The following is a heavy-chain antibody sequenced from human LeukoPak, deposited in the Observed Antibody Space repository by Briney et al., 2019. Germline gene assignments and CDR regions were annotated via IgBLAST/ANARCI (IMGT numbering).Heavy chain of an antibody. CDR3: ARGYYYDSSGLGDWFDP. V-gene: IGHV4-59*01. J-gene: IGHJ5*02. Sequence: PSETLSLTCIVSGGSISSYYWSWIRQPPGKGLEWIGYIYYSGSTNYNPSLKSRVTISVDTSKNQFSLKLSSVTAADTAVYYCARGYYYDSSGLGDWFDPWGQGTLVTVSS. CDR2: IYYSGST. D-gene: IGHD3-22*01. CDR1: GGSISSYY.